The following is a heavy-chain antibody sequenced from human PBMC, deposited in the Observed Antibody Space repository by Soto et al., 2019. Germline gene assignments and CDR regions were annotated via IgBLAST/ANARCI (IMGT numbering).Heavy chain of an antibody. CDR1: GGSISNNYW. J-gene: IGHJ2*01. Sequence: QVQLQESGPGLVKPPGTLSLTCAVSGGSISNNYWWSWVRQPPGKGLEWIGEIYHSGSTRYNPSLKSRVPISADKPKNQFSLQLSSMTAADTAIYYCARFVAGNWYFDLWGRGTLVTVSS. CDR2: IYHSGST. V-gene: IGHV4-4*03. CDR3: ARFVAGNWYFDL. D-gene: IGHD6-19*01.